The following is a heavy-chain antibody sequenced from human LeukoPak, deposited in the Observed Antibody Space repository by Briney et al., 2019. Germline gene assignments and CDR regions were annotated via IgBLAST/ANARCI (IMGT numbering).Heavy chain of an antibody. CDR3: ARHGGAYSFDY. Sequence: SETLSLTCTVSGGSISRYYWSWIRQPPGKGLEGIGYIDDSGRTNYNPSLKSRVTISVATYKTQFSLKLISESAADTAVYYCARHGGAYSFDYWGQGTLVTVSS. D-gene: IGHD2-21*01. CDR2: IDDSGRT. V-gene: IGHV4-59*08. CDR1: GGSISRYY. J-gene: IGHJ4*02.